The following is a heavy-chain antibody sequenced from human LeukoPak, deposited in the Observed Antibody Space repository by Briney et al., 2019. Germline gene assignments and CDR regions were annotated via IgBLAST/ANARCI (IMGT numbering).Heavy chain of an antibody. J-gene: IGHJ4*02. V-gene: IGHV3-23*01. CDR2: VSGSGGST. CDR3: ANNGYDSSGYYTNYFDY. D-gene: IGHD3-22*01. Sequence: GGSLRLSCTASGFIFSSYAMTWVRQAPGKGLQWVSSVSGSGGSTYYADSVKGRFTISRDNSKNTLYLQMNSLRAEDTAVYYCANNGYDSSGYYTNYFDYWGQGTLVTVSS. CDR1: GFIFSSYA.